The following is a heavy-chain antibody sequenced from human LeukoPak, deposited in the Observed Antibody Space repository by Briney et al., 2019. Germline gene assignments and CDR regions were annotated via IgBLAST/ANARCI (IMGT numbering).Heavy chain of an antibody. J-gene: IGHJ6*02. CDR3: AKESVAGLDYYYDMDV. Sequence: GGSLILSCAASGFSFSSYAMSWVRQAPGKGLEWVSGISGSGRSTYYAASVKGRFTISRDNSKNTLYLQMNSLRAEDTAVYYCAKESVAGLDYYYDMDVWGQGTTVTVSS. V-gene: IGHV3-23*01. CDR2: ISGSGRST. CDR1: GFSFSSYA. D-gene: IGHD6-19*01.